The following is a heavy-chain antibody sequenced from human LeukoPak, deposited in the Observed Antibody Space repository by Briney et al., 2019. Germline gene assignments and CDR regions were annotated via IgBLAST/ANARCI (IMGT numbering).Heavy chain of an antibody. CDR2: ISGSGGST. CDR1: GFIFSKYA. Sequence: GGSLRLSCAASGFIFSKYAMSWVRQAPGKGLEWVSSISGSGGSTYYADSVKGRFTISRDDAKNSLYLQMNSLRAEDTAVYYCARDRVAAAGTIGVFDYWGQGTLVTVSS. D-gene: IGHD6-13*01. V-gene: IGHV3-23*01. J-gene: IGHJ4*02. CDR3: ARDRVAAAGTIGVFDY.